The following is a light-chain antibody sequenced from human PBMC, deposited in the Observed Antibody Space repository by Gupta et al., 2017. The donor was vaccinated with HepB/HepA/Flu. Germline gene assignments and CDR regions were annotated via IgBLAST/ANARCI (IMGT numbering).Light chain of an antibody. J-gene: IGKJ4*01. Sequence: EIVMTQSPATLSLSPGDRATLSCRASQSVSGNLAWYQQKPGQAPRLLIYGASTRATGIPARFSGSGSGTEFTLTISSRQSEDFAVYYCQQYNNWPPLTFGGGTKVEIK. CDR3: QQYNNWPPLT. CDR1: QSVSGN. V-gene: IGKV3-15*01. CDR2: GAS.